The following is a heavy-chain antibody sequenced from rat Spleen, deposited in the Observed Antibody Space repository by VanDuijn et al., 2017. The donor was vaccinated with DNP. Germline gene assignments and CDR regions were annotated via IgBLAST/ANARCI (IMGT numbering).Heavy chain of an antibody. D-gene: IGHD1-12*02. CDR2: ITSNGGNT. J-gene: IGHJ2*01. V-gene: IGHV5-31*01. CDR1: GFAFNNYW. Sequence: EVQLVESGGGLVQPGRSLKLSCVASGFAFNNYWMNWIRQVPGKGLEWVASITSNGGNTYYRDSVKGRFTISRDNAKNTQYLQMDSLRSEDTATYYCARQPHYDGSYYYFDYWGQGVMVTVSS. CDR3: ARQPHYDGSYYYFDY.